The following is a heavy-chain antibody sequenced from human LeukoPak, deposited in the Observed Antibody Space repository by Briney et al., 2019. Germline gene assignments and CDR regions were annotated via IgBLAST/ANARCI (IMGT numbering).Heavy chain of an antibody. CDR3: AGGRGTMVRGVIISLPLVPYYFDY. J-gene: IGHJ4*02. Sequence: KTSETLSLTCAVYGGSFSGYYWSWIRQPPGKGLEWIGEINHSGSTNYNPSLKSRVTISVDTSKNQFSLKLSSVTAADTAVYYCAGGRGTMVRGVIISLPLVPYYFDYWGQGTLVTVSS. V-gene: IGHV4-34*01. CDR1: GGSFSGYY. D-gene: IGHD3-10*01. CDR2: INHSGST.